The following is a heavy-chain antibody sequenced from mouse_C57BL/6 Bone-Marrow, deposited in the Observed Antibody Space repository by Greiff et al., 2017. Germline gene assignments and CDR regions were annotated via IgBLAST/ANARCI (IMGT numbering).Heavy chain of an antibody. CDR3: ARSVYGSSPAWFAY. V-gene: IGHV1-81*01. CDR1: GYTFTSYG. Sequence: ESGAELARPGASVKLSCKASGYTFTSYGISWVKQRTGQGLEWIGEIYPRSGNTYYNEKFKGKATLTADNSSSTAYMELRSLTSEDSAVYFCARSVYGSSPAWFAYWGQGTLVTVSA. CDR2: IYPRSGNT. D-gene: IGHD1-1*01. J-gene: IGHJ3*01.